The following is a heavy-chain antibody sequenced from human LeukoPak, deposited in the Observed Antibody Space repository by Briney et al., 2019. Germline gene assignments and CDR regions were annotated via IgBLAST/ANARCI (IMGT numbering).Heavy chain of an antibody. CDR1: GGSISSYY. CDR2: IYTSGST. D-gene: IGHD6-25*01. CDR3: ASSPYHLSIAAIPE. Sequence: PSETLSLTCTVSGGSISSYYWSWIRQPAGKGLEWIGRIYTSGSTNYNPSLKSRVTMSVDTSKNQFSLKLSSVTAADTAVYYCASSPYHLSIAAIPEWGQGTLVTVSS. V-gene: IGHV4-4*07. J-gene: IGHJ4*02.